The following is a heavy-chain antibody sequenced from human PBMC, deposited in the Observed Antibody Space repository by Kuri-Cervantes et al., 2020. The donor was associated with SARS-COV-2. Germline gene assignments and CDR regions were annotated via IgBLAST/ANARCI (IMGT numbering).Heavy chain of an antibody. V-gene: IGHV4-34*01. CDR1: GGSFSGYY. CDR2: INHSGST. Sequence: ESLKISCAVYGGSFSGYYWSWIRQPPGKGLEWIGEINHSGSTNYNPSLKSRVTISVDTSKNQFSLKLSSVTAADTAVYYCARDYYDSSGYNIDYWGQGTLVTVSS. J-gene: IGHJ4*02. D-gene: IGHD3-22*01. CDR3: ARDYYDSSGYNIDY.